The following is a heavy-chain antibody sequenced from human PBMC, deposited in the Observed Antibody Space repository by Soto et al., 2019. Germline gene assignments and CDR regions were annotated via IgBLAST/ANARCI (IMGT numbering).Heavy chain of an antibody. CDR1: GFTFSSYA. D-gene: IGHD3-22*01. CDR3: TMRNYYDSSGPIGASYYFDY. CDR2: ISYDGSNK. Sequence: QVQLVESGGGVAQPGRSLRLSCAASGFTFSSYAMHWVRQAPGKGLEWVAVISYDGSNKYYADSVKGLFTISRDNSKNTLYLQINSLRADDTAIYYCTMRNYYDSSGPIGASYYFDYWGQGTLVTVSS. V-gene: IGHV3-30-3*01. J-gene: IGHJ4*02.